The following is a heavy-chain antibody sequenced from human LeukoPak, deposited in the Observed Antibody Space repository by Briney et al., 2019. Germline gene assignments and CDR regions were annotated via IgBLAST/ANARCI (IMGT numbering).Heavy chain of an antibody. V-gene: IGHV4-59*01. J-gene: IGHJ4*02. Sequence: SETLSLTCTVSGGSISSYYWSWIRQPPGKGLEWIGYIYYSGSTNYNPSLKSRVTISVDTSKNQFSLKLSSVTAADTAVYYCARGIAVAPQFDYWGQGTLVTVSS. D-gene: IGHD6-19*01. CDR2: IYYSGST. CDR1: GGSISSYY. CDR3: ARGIAVAPQFDY.